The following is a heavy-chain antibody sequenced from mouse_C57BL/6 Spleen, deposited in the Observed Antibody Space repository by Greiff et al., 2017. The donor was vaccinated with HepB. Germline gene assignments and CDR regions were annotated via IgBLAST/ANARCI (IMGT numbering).Heavy chain of an antibody. D-gene: IGHD1-1*01. CDR3: ARESYDYYAMDY. CDR2: INPNNGGT. CDR1: GYTFTDYN. J-gene: IGHJ4*01. V-gene: IGHV1-18*01. Sequence: EVKLMESGPELVKPGASVKIPCKASGYTFTDYNMDWVKQSHGKSLEWIGDINPNNGGTIYNQKFKGKATLTVDKSSSTAYMELRSLTSEDTAVYYCARESYDYYAMDYWGQGTSVTVSS.